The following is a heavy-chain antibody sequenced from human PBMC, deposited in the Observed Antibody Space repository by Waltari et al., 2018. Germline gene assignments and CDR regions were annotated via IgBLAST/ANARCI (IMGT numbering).Heavy chain of an antibody. J-gene: IGHJ5*02. V-gene: IGHV3-74*01. CDR2: MNGDGGST. Sequence: EVQLVESGGGLVQPGGSLRLSCAASGFTFSNYWLHCARQAPGKGLVWVSRMNGDGGSTSYADSVKGRFTISRDNAYNTLYLQMNSLRAEDTAVYYCTRSRYCSTTSCQVDWFDPWGQGTLVTVSS. D-gene: IGHD2-2*01. CDR3: TRSRYCSTTSCQVDWFDP. CDR1: GFTFSNYW.